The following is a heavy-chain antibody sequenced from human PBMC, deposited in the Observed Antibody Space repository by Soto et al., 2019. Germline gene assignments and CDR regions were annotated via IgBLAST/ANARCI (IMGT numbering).Heavy chain of an antibody. Sequence: GGSLRLSCAASGFTFDDYAMHWVRQAPGKGLEWVSGISWNSGSIGYADSVKGRFTISRDNAKNSLYLQMNSLRAEDTALYYCAKDIGDIVVVPAAISAFDIWGQGTMVTVSS. J-gene: IGHJ3*02. CDR3: AKDIGDIVVVPAAISAFDI. CDR1: GFTFDDYA. V-gene: IGHV3-9*01. D-gene: IGHD2-2*01. CDR2: ISWNSGSI.